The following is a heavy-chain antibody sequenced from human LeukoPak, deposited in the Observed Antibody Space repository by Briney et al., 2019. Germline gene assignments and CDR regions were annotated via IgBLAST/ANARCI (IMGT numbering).Heavy chain of an antibody. V-gene: IGHV3-15*01. J-gene: IGHJ4*02. CDR2: IRSRSAGGTT. CDR1: GLTFNNAW. Sequence: GGSLGLSCAASGLTFNNAWMSWVRQAPGKGLEWVGRIRSRSAGGTTDYGAPVKGRFTISRDDSKNTLYLQMNSLKTEDTAVYYCSTGGGTHDYWGQGTLVAVSS. D-gene: IGHD2-15*01. CDR3: STGGGTHDY.